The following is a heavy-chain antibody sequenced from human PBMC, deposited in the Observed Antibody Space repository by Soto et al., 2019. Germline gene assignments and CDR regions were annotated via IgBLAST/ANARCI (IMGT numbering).Heavy chain of an antibody. Sequence: QVQLVQSGAEVKKPGSSVKVSCKASGGTFSSYAISWVRQAPGQGREWMGGIIPIFGTANYAQKFQGRVTITADESTSTAYMQLSSLRSEDAAVYYCAREGYSSSWYGVRPGWFDPWGQGTLVTVSS. CDR3: AREGYSSSWYGVRPGWFDP. V-gene: IGHV1-69*12. D-gene: IGHD6-13*01. CDR1: GGTFSSYA. J-gene: IGHJ5*02. CDR2: IIPIFGTA.